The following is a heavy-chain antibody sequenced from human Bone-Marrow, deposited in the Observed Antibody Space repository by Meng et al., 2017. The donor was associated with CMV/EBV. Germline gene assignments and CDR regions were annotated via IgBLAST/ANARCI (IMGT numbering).Heavy chain of an antibody. J-gene: IGHJ3*02. D-gene: IGHD1-26*01. CDR3: ARARETIYDAFDI. V-gene: IGHV3-66*02. Sequence: ETLSLTCAASGFSVSYNYMNWVRQAPGKGLEWVSVIYSGGSTNYADSVKGRFTISRDNSKNTLYLQMNSLRAEDTAVYYCARARETIYDAFDIWGQGTMVTVSS. CDR2: IYSGGST. CDR1: GFSVSYNY.